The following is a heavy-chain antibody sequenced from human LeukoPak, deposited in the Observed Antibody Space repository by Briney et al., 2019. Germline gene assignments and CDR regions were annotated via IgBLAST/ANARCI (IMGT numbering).Heavy chain of an antibody. CDR1: GFTFSSYS. CDR3: ARDYEALRPRDAFDI. V-gene: IGHV3-21*01. CDR2: ISSSSSYI. D-gene: IGHD3-3*01. Sequence: GGSLRLSCAASGFTFSSYSMNWVRQAPGKGLEWVSSISSSSSYIYYADSVKGRFTISRDNAKNSLYLQMNSLRAEDTAVYYYARDYEALRPRDAFDIWGQGTMVTVSS. J-gene: IGHJ3*02.